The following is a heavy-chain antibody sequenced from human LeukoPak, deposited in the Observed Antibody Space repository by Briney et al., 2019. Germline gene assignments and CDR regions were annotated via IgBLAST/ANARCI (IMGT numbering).Heavy chain of an antibody. CDR3: ARDLWVEMATILYDY. J-gene: IGHJ4*02. CDR2: ISAYNGNT. CDR1: GYTFTSYG. V-gene: IGHV1-18*01. D-gene: IGHD5-24*01. Sequence: ASVKVSCKASGYTFTSYGISWVRQAPGQGLEWMGWISAYNGNTNYAQKLQGRVTMTTDTSTSTAYMELRSLRSDDTAVYYCARDLWVEMATILYDYWGQGTLVTVSS.